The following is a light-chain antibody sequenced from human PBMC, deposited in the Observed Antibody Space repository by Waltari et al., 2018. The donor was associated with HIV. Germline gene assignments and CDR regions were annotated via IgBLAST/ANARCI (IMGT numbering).Light chain of an antibody. J-gene: IGKJ1*01. V-gene: IGKV3-15*01. CDR1: PGVSHN. CDR2: GAS. Sequence: VMTQSPATLSVSPGERATLSCRAGPGVSHNLAWYQQKPGQAPRLLIYGASTRATGIPARFSGSGSGTEFTLTISSLQSEDSAVYYCQQYNKWPPWTFGQGTKVEIK. CDR3: QQYNKWPPWT.